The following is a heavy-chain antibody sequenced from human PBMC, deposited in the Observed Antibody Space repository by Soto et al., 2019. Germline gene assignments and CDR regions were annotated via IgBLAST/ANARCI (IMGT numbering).Heavy chain of an antibody. CDR1: GFSFSSYG. D-gene: IGHD6-13*01. J-gene: IGHJ4*02. Sequence: QVQLVESGGGVVQPGRSLRLSCAASGFSFSSYGMQRVRQAPGKGLEWVAVVWYDGSNKYYADSVKGRFTISRDNSKNTLYLQMNRLRAEDTAVYYCAREGSSSWYRGNFDYWGQGTLVTVAS. CDR2: VWYDGSNK. V-gene: IGHV3-33*01. CDR3: AREGSSSWYRGNFDY.